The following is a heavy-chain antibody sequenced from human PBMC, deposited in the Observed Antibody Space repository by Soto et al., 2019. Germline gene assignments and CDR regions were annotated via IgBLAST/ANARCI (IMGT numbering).Heavy chain of an antibody. CDR3: ARDLSSSGWLYYFDY. CDR1: GFTVSSNY. J-gene: IGHJ4*02. Sequence: PGGSLRLSCAASGFTVSSNYMSWVRQAPGKGLEWVSVIYSGGSTYYADSVKGRFTISRHNSKNTLYLQMNSLRAEDTAVYYCARDLSSSGWLYYFDYWGQGTLVTVSS. D-gene: IGHD6-19*01. CDR2: IYSGGST. V-gene: IGHV3-53*04.